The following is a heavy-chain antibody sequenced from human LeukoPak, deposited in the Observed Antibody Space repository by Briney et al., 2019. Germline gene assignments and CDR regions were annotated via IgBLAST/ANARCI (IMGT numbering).Heavy chain of an antibody. J-gene: IGHJ4*02. V-gene: IGHV3-9*01. Sequence: PGGSLRLSCEASGFTFDDYGMHWVRQAPGKGLEWVSSISWNSASVGYVDSAKGRFTISRDNAKKTLYLQMNSLRAEDTALYYCAKDYGYSSSWYDYWGQGTLLTVSS. CDR2: ISWNSASV. CDR3: AKDYGYSSSWYDY. CDR1: GFTFDDYG. D-gene: IGHD6-13*01.